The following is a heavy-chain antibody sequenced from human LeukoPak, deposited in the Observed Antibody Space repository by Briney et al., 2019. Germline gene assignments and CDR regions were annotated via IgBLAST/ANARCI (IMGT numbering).Heavy chain of an antibody. CDR3: ARLLGDFEY. V-gene: IGHV1-2*06. CDR2: INPKSGGT. J-gene: IGHJ4*02. D-gene: IGHD3-16*01. CDR1: GYTFTDYY. Sequence: GASVKVSCKASGYTFTDYYMHWVRHAPGQGLEWMGRINPKSGGTSFAQKFQGRVTMTRDTSISTAYMELSRLRSDDTAVYYCARLLGDFEYWGQGTLVTVSS.